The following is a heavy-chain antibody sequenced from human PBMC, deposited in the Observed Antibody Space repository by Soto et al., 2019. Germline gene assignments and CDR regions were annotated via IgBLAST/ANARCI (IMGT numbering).Heavy chain of an antibody. V-gene: IGHV4-59*01. D-gene: IGHD2-2*01. J-gene: IGHJ5*02. CDR2: IYYSGST. CDR3: AREARYCSSTSCYVFDP. Sequence: SETLSLTCTVSGGSISSYYWSWIRQPPGKGLEWIGYIYYSGSTNYNPSLKSRVTISVDTSKNQFSLKLSSVTAADTAVYYCAREARYCSSTSCYVFDPWGQGTLVTVSS. CDR1: GGSISSYY.